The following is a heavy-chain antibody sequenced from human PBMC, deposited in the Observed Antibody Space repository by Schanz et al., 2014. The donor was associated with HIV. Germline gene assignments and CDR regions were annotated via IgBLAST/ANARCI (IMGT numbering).Heavy chain of an antibody. Sequence: QVQLVQSGAEVKKPGASVKVSCKASGYTFTSYYIHWVRQAPGQGLEWMGVITPGGGSTTYAQKFQGRVTMTRDTSTSTVYMELRSLISEDTAVYYCARDREVGAIGWFDPWGQGILVTVSS. CDR2: ITPGGGST. CDR1: GYTFTSYY. CDR3: ARDREVGAIGWFDP. D-gene: IGHD1-26*01. V-gene: IGHV1-46*01. J-gene: IGHJ5*02.